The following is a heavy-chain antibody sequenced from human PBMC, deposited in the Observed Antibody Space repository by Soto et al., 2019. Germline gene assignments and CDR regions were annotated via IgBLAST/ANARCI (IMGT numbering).Heavy chain of an antibody. CDR1: GDTFKNCV. CDR3: AAELGFGKLSVV. J-gene: IGHJ6*02. CDR2: IIPLFGTT. D-gene: IGHD3-10*01. Sequence: QVQVVQSGVEVRRPGSSVKVSCKASGDTFKNCVISWVRQAPGQGLEWMGGIIPLFGTTDFAKRFQGRLTITTDESTTTAYMELSRLRCEDTATYYCAAELGFGKLSVVWGQGTTVIVSS. V-gene: IGHV1-69*01.